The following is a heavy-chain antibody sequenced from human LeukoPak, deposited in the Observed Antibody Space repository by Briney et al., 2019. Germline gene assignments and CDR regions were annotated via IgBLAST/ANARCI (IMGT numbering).Heavy chain of an antibody. J-gene: IGHJ3*01. V-gene: IGHV3-11*04. D-gene: IGHD3-22*01. Sequence: GTFIYYIDSLKGRFTISRDNANNSVFLQMNNLRAEDTAVYYCATAQTYSDSSGLRDVFDVWGQGTMVTVSS. CDR2: GTFI. CDR3: ATAQTYSDSSGLRDVFDV.